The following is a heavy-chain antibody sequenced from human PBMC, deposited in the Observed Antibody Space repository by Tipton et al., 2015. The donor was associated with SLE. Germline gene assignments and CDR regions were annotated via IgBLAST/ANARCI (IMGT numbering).Heavy chain of an antibody. V-gene: IGHV4-34*01. CDR2: INHSGST. D-gene: IGHD2-2*01. CDR1: GGSFSGYY. CDR3: AREDCSSTSCHGGLFDY. J-gene: IGHJ4*02. Sequence: LRLSCAVYGGSFSGYYWSWIRQPLGKGLEWIGEINHSGSTNYNPSLKSRVTISVDTSKNQFSLKLSSVTAADTAVYYCAREDCSSTSCHGGLFDYWGQGTLVTVSS.